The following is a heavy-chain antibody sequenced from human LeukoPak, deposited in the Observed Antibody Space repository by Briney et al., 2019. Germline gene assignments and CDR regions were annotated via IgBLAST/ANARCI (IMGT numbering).Heavy chain of an antibody. J-gene: IGHJ4*02. CDR2: TYYSGST. D-gene: IGHD3-16*01. Sequence: PSENLSCTGTGAGGSISGYYWGWIRQPPGNGLEWIGYTYYSGSTNANPSLKSLATISVDTSKNQSSLNLSSVTAADTAVYYCARSLATYQGVFDYWGQGTLVTVSS. V-gene: IGHV4-59*08. CDR1: GGSISGYY. CDR3: ARSLATYQGVFDY.